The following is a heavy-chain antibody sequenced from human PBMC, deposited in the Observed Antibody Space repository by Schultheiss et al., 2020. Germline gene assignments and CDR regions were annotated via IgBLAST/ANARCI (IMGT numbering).Heavy chain of an antibody. CDR2: INAGNGNT. CDR1: GYTFTSYA. CDR3: AREFGAGATHYYYMDV. V-gene: IGHV1-3*01. Sequence: ASVKVSCKASGYTFTSYAMHWVRQAPGQRLEWMGWINAGNGNTKYSQKFQGRVTITRDTSASTAYMELSSLRSDDTAVYYCAREFGAGATHYYYMDVWGKGTTVTVSS. D-gene: IGHD3-10*01. J-gene: IGHJ6*03.